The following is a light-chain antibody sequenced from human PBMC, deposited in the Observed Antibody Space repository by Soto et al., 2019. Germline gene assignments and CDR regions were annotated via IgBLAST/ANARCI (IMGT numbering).Light chain of an antibody. V-gene: IGKV3-11*01. CDR1: QSVGRY. Sequence: EIVLTQSPATLSLSPGEGATLSRRASQSVGRYLAWYQQKPGQAPRLLIYDASKRATGIAARFSGSGSGTDFTLTISSLEPEDFAVYYCQQRSDWPSTFGGGTKVQIK. CDR3: QQRSDWPST. CDR2: DAS. J-gene: IGKJ4*01.